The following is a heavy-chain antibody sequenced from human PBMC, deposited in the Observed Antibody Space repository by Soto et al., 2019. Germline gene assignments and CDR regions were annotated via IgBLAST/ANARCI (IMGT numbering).Heavy chain of an antibody. J-gene: IGHJ6*02. CDR2: IKGDGSEK. CDR1: GFTFTSYW. Sequence: GGSLRLSCVASGFTFTSYWMSWVRQAPGKGLEWVANIKGDGSEKKYVDSVKGRFTISRDNAHNSVSLQMNSLRAEDTALYYCGRDEVRNGVGVWGQGTTVTVPS. CDR3: GRDEVRNGVGV. V-gene: IGHV3-7*01.